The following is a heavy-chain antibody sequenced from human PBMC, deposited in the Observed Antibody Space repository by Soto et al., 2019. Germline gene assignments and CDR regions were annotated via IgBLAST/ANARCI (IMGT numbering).Heavy chain of an antibody. V-gene: IGHV4-30-2*01. CDR1: GGSISSGGYS. Sequence: QLQLQESGSGLVKPSQTLSLNCAVSGGSISSGGYSWSWIRQPPGKGLDWIGYIYHSGSTYYNPSLTSRVTISVDRSKNQFSLKLISVTAADTAVYYCVRVPDYWGQGTLVTVSS. CDR2: IYHSGST. CDR3: VRVPDY. J-gene: IGHJ4*02.